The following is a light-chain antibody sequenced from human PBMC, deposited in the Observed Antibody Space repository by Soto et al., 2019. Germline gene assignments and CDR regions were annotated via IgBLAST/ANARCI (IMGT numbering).Light chain of an antibody. V-gene: IGLV1-44*01. Sequence: QSVLTQPTSASGTPGQRVTIFCSGSSSNIGTNTVIWYQQLPGAAPKVLIYSDNQRPSGVPDRFSGSKSGTSASLAISGLQSEDEADYYCAAWDVSLVVFGGGTKVTVL. CDR3: AAWDVSLVV. CDR1: SSNIGTNT. CDR2: SDN. J-gene: IGLJ2*01.